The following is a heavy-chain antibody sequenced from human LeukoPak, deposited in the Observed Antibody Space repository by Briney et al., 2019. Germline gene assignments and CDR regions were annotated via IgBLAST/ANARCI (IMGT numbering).Heavy chain of an antibody. J-gene: IGHJ4*02. CDR3: ARGGYCSGGSCYKPFDY. CDR1: GGTFSSYA. D-gene: IGHD2-15*01. Sequence: SVEVSCKASGGTFSSYAISWVRQAPGQGLEWIGRIIPIFGTANYAQKFQGRVTITADKSTSTAYMELSSLRSEDTAVYYCARGGYCSGGSCYKPFDYWGQGTLVTVSS. CDR2: IIPIFGTA. V-gene: IGHV1-69*06.